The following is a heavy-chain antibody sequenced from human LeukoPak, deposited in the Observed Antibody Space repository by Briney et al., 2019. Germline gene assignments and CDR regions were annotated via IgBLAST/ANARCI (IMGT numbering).Heavy chain of an antibody. D-gene: IGHD6-19*01. V-gene: IGHV3-23*01. CDR2: ISGSGGST. CDR3: AKTAIMYSSGWYYFDY. J-gene: IGHJ4*02. Sequence: PGGSLRLSCAASGFTFSSYAMSWVRQAPGKGLGWVSAISGSGGSTYYADSVKGRFTISRDNSKNTLYLQMNSLRAEDTAVYYCAKTAIMYSSGWYYFDYWGQGTLVTVSS. CDR1: GFTFSSYA.